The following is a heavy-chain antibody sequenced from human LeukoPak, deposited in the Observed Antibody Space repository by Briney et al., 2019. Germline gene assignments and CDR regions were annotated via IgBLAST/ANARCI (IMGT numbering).Heavy chain of an antibody. V-gene: IGHV3-23*01. CDR3: AKDQEKDHYYGSGGGY. J-gene: IGHJ4*02. CDR2: ISGSGGST. CDR1: GSTFSGYA. D-gene: IGHD3-10*01. Sequence: GGSLRLSCAASGSTFSGYAMSWVRQAPGKGLEWVSAISGSGGSTYYADSVKGRFTISRDNSKNTLYLQMNSLRAEDTAVYYCAKDQEKDHYYGSGGGYWGQGTLVTVSS.